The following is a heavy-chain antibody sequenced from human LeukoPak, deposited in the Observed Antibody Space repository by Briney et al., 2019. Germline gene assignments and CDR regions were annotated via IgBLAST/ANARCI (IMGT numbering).Heavy chain of an antibody. CDR2: VSGNGLGT. J-gene: IGHJ4*02. CDR3: AKDADYLRSSGYLIPIDF. CDR1: GFTFSRNA. V-gene: IGHV3-23*01. Sequence: GGSLRLSCAASGFTFSRNAMNWVRQAPGKGLEWVAAVSGNGLGTYYADSVKGRFNISRDNSRNTLYLQMNSLRIEDTAFYYCAKDADYLRSSGYLIPIDFWGQGTLVTVSS. D-gene: IGHD3-22*01.